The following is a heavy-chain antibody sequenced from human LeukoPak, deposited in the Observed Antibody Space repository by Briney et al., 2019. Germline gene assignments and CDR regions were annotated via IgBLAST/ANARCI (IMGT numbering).Heavy chain of an antibody. J-gene: IGHJ4*02. V-gene: IGHV3-23*01. Sequence: GGSLRLSCAASGFTSSSYAMSWVRQAPGKGLEWVSAISGSGGSTYYADSVKGRFTISRDNSKNTLYLQMNSLRAEDTAVYYCAKVKWIQLYYYLDYWGQGTLVTVSS. D-gene: IGHD5-18*01. CDR3: AKVKWIQLYYYLDY. CDR1: GFTSSSYA. CDR2: ISGSGGST.